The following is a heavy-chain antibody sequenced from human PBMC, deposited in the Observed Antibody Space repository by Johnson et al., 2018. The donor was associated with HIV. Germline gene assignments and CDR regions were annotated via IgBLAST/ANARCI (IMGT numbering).Heavy chain of an antibody. CDR3: ASAAAGIETDAFDI. J-gene: IGHJ3*02. CDR2: IKQDGSEK. CDR1: GFTFSSYW. D-gene: IGHD6-13*01. V-gene: IGHV3-7*01. Sequence: VQLVESGGGLVQPGGSLRLSCAASGFTFSSYWMSWVRQAPGKGLEGVANIKQDGSEKYYVDSVKGRFTISRDNVNNSLYLQMNSLRAEDTAVYYCASAAAGIETDAFDIWGQGTMVTVSS.